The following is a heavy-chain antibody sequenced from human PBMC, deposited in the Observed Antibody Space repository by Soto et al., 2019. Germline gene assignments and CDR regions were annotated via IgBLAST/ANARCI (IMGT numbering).Heavy chain of an antibody. CDR1: GASISSGGYY. CDR3: ARVKVVYNWFDP. J-gene: IGHJ5*02. CDR2: IYYSGST. Sequence: SETLSLTCTVSGASISSGGYYWSWIRQHPGKGLEWIGYIYYSGSTYYNPSLKSRVTISVDTSKNQITLKLSSVTAADTAVYYCARVKVVYNWFDPWGQGTLVTVSS. V-gene: IGHV4-31*03. D-gene: IGHD2-15*01.